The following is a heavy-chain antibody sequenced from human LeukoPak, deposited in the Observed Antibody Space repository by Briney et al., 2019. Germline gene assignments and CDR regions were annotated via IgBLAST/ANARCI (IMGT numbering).Heavy chain of an antibody. CDR2: IIPIFGTA. CDR3: ARFSVAGTNFDY. CDR1: GGTFSSYA. Sequence: ASVKVSCKASGGTFSSYAISWVRRAPGQGLEWMGGIIPIFGTANYAQKFQGRVTITADESTSTAYMELSSLRSEDTAVYYCARFSVAGTNFDYWGQGTLVTVSS. V-gene: IGHV1-69*13. D-gene: IGHD6-19*01. J-gene: IGHJ4*02.